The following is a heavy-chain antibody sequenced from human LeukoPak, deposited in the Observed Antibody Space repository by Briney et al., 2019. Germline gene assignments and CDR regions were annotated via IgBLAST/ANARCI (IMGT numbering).Heavy chain of an antibody. CDR1: GGSISSSSYY. CDR3: ARGSKGYYYGSGRPFDY. CDR2: INHSGST. V-gene: IGHV4-39*07. J-gene: IGHJ4*02. D-gene: IGHD3-10*01. Sequence: PSETLSLTCTVSGGSISSSSYYWGWIRQPPGKGLEWIGEINHSGSTNYNPSLKSRVTISVDTSKNQFSLKLSSVTAADTAVYYCARGSKGYYYGSGRPFDYWGQGTLVTVSS.